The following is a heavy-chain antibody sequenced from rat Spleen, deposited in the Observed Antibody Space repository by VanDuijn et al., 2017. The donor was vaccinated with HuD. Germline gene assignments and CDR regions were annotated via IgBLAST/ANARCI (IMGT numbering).Heavy chain of an antibody. CDR1: GFTFSNYD. D-gene: IGHD1-9*01. Sequence: EVQLVESGGGLVQPGRSLKLSCAASGFTFSNYDMAWVRQAPTKGLEWVATIRPSGGITYYRDSVKGRFTISSDSAKSTLYLQMNSLTSEDTATYYCTRDRTYYGYTLDYWGQGVMVTVSS. CDR2: IRPSGGIT. CDR3: TRDRTYYGYTLDY. V-gene: IGHV5S23*01. J-gene: IGHJ2*01.